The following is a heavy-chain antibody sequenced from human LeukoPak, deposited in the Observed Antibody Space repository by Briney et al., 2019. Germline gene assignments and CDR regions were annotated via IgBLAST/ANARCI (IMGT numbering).Heavy chain of an antibody. CDR2: MNPNSGNT. D-gene: IGHD3-10*01. CDR1: GYTFTSYD. J-gene: IGHJ4*02. CDR3: ARVGYGSGSYPR. Sequence: SVKVSCKASGYTFTSYDINWVRQATGQGREWRGWMNPNSGNTGYAQKFQGRVTMTRDTSISTAYMELSSLRSEDTAVYYCARVGYGSGSYPRWGQGALVTVSS. V-gene: IGHV1-8*01.